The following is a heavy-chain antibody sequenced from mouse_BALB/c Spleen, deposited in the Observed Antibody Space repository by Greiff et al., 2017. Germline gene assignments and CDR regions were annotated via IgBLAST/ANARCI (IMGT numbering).Heavy chain of an antibody. CDR3: ARSVYYGSSWDYYAMDY. V-gene: IGHV5-17*02. CDR2: ISSGSSTI. D-gene: IGHD1-1*01. Sequence: EVHLVESGGGLVQPGGSRKLSCAASGFTFSSFGMHWVRQAPEKGLEWVAYISSGSSTIYYADTVKGRFTISRDNPKNTLFLQMTSLRSEDTAMYYCARSVYYGSSWDYYAMDYWGQGTSVTVSS. J-gene: IGHJ4*01. CDR1: GFTFSSFG.